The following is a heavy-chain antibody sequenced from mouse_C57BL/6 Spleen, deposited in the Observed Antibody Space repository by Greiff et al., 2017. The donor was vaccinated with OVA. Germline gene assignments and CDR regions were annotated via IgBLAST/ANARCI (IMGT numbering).Heavy chain of an antibody. V-gene: IGHV5-17*01. Sequence: EVKLMESGGGLVKPGGSLKLSCAASGFTFSDYGMHWVRQAPEKGLEWVAYISSGSSTIYYADTVKGRFTISRDNAKNTLFLQMTSLRSEDTAMYYYAREDYDFFAYWGQGTLVTVSA. CDR2: ISSGSSTI. CDR1: GFTFSDYG. CDR3: AREDYDFFAY. J-gene: IGHJ3*01. D-gene: IGHD2-4*01.